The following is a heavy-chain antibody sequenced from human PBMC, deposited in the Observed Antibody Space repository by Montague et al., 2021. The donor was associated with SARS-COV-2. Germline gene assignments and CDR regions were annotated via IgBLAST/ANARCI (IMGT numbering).Heavy chain of an antibody. Sequence: SLRLSCAASGFSFRSYAMHWVRQAPGKGLAWVSGISCAGGSKYYADSVKGRFTISRDNSKNTLYLQMSSLRAEDTAIYYCARAPPHDWNDLRSLDYWGQGTLVTVSS. J-gene: IGHJ4*02. CDR3: ARAPPHDWNDLRSLDY. V-gene: IGHV3-23*01. D-gene: IGHD1-1*01. CDR2: ISCAGGSK. CDR1: GFSFRSYA.